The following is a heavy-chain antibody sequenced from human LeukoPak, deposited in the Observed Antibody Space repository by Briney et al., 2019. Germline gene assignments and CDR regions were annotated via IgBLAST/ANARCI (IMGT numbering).Heavy chain of an antibody. J-gene: IGHJ3*02. V-gene: IGHV4-59*01. CDR3: ARDGRGQGRPRVVPAARDAFDI. CDR2: IYYSGST. D-gene: IGHD2-2*01. CDR1: GGSISSYY. Sequence: PSETLSLTCTVSGGSISSYYWSWIRQPPGKGLEWIGYIYYSGSTNYNPSLKSRVTISVDTSKNQFSLKLSSVTAADTAVYYCARDGRGQGRPRVVPAARDAFDIWGQGTMVTVSS.